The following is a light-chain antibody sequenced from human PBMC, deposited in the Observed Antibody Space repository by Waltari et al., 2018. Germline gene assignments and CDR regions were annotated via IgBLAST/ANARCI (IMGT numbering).Light chain of an antibody. CDR1: SSHVGAYSY. CDR3: SSYTTSTSYVV. V-gene: IGLV2-14*01. J-gene: IGLJ2*01. CDR2: EVS. Sequence: QSALPQPASVSGSPGPPITISCSATSSHVGAYSYVAWYQPHPGKAPKLMIYEVSNRPSGVSNRFSGSKSGNTASLTISGLQAEDEADYYCSSYTTSTSYVVFGGGTKLTVL.